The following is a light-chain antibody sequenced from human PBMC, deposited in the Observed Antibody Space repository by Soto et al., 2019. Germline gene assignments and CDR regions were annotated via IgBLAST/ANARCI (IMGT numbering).Light chain of an antibody. CDR2: KVS. CDR3: MQGSHWPPIT. V-gene: IGKV2-30*02. CDR1: QSLVHSDGNTY. Sequence: TESRLSLPFTVGQAASSSGRASQSLVHSDGNTYLSWFHQRTGQSPRRLIYKVSNRDSGVPDRFSGSGSGTDFTLKISRVEAEDVGVYYCMQGSHWPPITFGQGARLEIK. J-gene: IGKJ5*01.